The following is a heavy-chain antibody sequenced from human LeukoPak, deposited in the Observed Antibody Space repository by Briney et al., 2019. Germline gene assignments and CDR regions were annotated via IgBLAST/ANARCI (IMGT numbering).Heavy chain of an antibody. Sequence: ASVKVSCKASGYTFTGYYMHWVRQAPGQGLEWMGWINPNSGGTNYAQKFQGRVTMTRDTSISTAYMELSRLRSDDTAVYYCARGLVGAMVSFGYWGQGTLVTVSS. CDR2: INPNSGGT. CDR3: ARGLVGAMVSFGY. D-gene: IGHD1-26*01. CDR1: GYTFTGYY. J-gene: IGHJ4*02. V-gene: IGHV1-2*02.